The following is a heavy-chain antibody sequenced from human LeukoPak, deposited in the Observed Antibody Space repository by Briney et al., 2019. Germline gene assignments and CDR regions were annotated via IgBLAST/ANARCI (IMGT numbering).Heavy chain of an antibody. CDR3: APSTYCYDSSGYYPDY. D-gene: IGHD3-22*01. J-gene: IGHJ4*02. Sequence: PGRSLRLSCAASGFTFSSYAMHWVRQAPGKGLEWVAVISYDGSNKYYADSVKGRFTISRDNSKNTLYLQMNSLRAEDTAVYYCAPSTYCYDSSGYYPDYWGQGTLVTVSS. CDR2: ISYDGSNK. CDR1: GFTFSSYA. V-gene: IGHV3-30*04.